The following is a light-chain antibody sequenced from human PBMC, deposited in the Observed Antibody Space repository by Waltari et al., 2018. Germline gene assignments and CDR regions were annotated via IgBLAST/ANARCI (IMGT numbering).Light chain of an antibody. Sequence: QAALTQPRSVSGSPGQSVTISCTGTSSDIGGYHYVSWYQQHPGTAPKLMIYEVNKRPSGVSDRFSGSKSGNTASLTISGLQAEDEADYYCCSYAGSYTWVFGGGTRLTVL. J-gene: IGLJ2*01. CDR2: EVN. CDR1: SSDIGGYHY. V-gene: IGLV2-11*01. CDR3: CSYAGSYTWV.